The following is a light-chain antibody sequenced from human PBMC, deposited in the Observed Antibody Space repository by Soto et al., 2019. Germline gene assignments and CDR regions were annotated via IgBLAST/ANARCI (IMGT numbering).Light chain of an antibody. CDR1: HNIGNY. CDR2: AAS. CDR3: QESYSTPTWT. Sequence: DIQLTQSPSSLSAPVGDSVTITCRASHNIGNYLNWYQQNPGKAPKLLIYAASNLQGGVPSRFSGSGSGTDFTLTISSLQPEDFATYYCQESYSTPTWTFGQGTKVEIK. V-gene: IGKV1-39*01. J-gene: IGKJ1*01.